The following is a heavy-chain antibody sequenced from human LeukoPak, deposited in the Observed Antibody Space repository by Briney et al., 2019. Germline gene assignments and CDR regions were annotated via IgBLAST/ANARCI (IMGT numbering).Heavy chain of an antibody. Sequence: GGSLRLSCAASGLTFSSHWMHWVRQAPGKGLVWVSRITNDGSSTTYADSVKGRFTISRDNSKNTLYLQMNSLRAEDTAVYYCAKDGEGSYDFWSGYAERYFDYWGQGTLVTVSS. CDR2: ITNDGSST. CDR3: AKDGEGSYDFWSGYAERYFDY. V-gene: IGHV3-74*01. J-gene: IGHJ4*02. D-gene: IGHD3-3*01. CDR1: GLTFSSHW.